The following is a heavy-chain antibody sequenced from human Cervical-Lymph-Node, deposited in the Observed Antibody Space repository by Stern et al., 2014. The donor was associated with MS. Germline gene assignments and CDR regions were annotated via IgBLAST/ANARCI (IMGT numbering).Heavy chain of an antibody. CDR2: RNPYSGNT. J-gene: IGHJ3*02. CDR3: ARGLLGLIRALGI. Sequence: QVQLVQSGAEVKKPGASVKVSCKASGYTLTSYDINWVRQATGQGLEWMGWRNPYSGNTSYGQKIPGRVTMTTKNSISTASMELRSLRSDYTGVYYCARGLLGLIRALGIWGQGTMVTVSS. V-gene: IGHV1-8*01. D-gene: IGHD3-16*01. CDR1: GYTLTSYD.